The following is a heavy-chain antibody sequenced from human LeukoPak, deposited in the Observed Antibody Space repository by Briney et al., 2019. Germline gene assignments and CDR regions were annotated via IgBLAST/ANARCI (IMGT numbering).Heavy chain of an antibody. J-gene: IGHJ3*02. Sequence: ASVKVSCKASGYTFTSYDINWVRQATGQGLEWMGWMNPNSGNTGYAQKFQGRVTMTRNASISTAYMELSSLRSEDTAVYYCARIAVAGFDAFDIWGQGTMVTVSS. CDR1: GYTFTSYD. V-gene: IGHV1-8*01. D-gene: IGHD6-19*01. CDR3: ARIAVAGFDAFDI. CDR2: MNPNSGNT.